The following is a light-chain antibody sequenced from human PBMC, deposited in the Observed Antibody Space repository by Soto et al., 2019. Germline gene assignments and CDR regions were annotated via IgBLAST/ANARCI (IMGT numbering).Light chain of an antibody. Sequence: AIRLTQSPSSLSASTGDRVTITCRASQGISSYLAWYQQKPGKAPKLLIYAASTLQSGVPSRFSGSGSGTDFTLTLSCLQSDDFATYYCQQYYSYPGFTFGPGTKVDIK. CDR1: QGISSY. V-gene: IGKV1-8*01. CDR3: QQYYSYPGFT. CDR2: AAS. J-gene: IGKJ3*01.